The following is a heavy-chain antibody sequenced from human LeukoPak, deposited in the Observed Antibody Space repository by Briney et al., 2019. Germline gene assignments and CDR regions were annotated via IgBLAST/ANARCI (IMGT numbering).Heavy chain of an antibody. CDR1: GFTFSSYS. CDR2: ISSSSSYI. CDR3: ARRTYCSSTSCPVRAFDI. V-gene: IGHV3-21*01. J-gene: IGHJ3*02. Sequence: GGSLRLSCAASGFTFSSYSMNWVRQAPGKGLEWVSSISSSSSYIYYADSVKGRFTISRDNAKNPLYLQMNSLRAEDTAVYYCARRTYCSSTSCPVRAFDIWGQGTMVTVSS. D-gene: IGHD2-2*01.